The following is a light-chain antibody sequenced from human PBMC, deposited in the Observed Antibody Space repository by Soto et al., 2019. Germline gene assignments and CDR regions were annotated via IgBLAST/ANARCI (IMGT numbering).Light chain of an antibody. CDR3: QQCYIYWT. Sequence: DIQMTQSPSTLSASVGDTVTITCRASQTIDNRLAWYQQKPGKAPKLLISDASSLEPGVPSRFSGSGSGTEFTLSINSLQPDDVATYYCQQCYIYWTFGQGTKVDIK. J-gene: IGKJ1*01. CDR2: DAS. CDR1: QTIDNR. V-gene: IGKV1-5*01.